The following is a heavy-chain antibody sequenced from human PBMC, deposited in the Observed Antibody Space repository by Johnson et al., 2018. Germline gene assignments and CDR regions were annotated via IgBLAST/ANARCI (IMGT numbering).Heavy chain of an antibody. J-gene: IGHJ6*03. CDR2: VSGSGGST. V-gene: IGHV3-23*04. CDR3: GKKRSDDFGSGMDG. Sequence: EVQLVESGGGLVQPGGSLRLSCAASGFTFDNYAMSWVRQAPGKGLEWVSGVSGSGGSTYYADPVKGRFTISRDNSKRPLYIKMNSLGAEDTAGYYCGKKRSDDFGSGMDGWGEGTTVTVSS. D-gene: IGHD3-3*01. CDR1: GFTFDNYA.